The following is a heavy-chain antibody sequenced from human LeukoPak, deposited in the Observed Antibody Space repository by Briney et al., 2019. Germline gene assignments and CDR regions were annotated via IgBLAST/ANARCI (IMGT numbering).Heavy chain of an antibody. V-gene: IGHV3-66*01. Sequence: PGGSLRLSCAASGFTVSSNYMSWVRQAPGKGLEWVSVIYSGGTTYYANSVKGRFTISRDNSKNTLYLQMNSLRAEDTAVYYCAKVRTYYYDSSGYSYYFDYWGQGTLVTVSS. CDR3: AKVRTYYYDSSGYSYYFDY. J-gene: IGHJ4*02. D-gene: IGHD3-22*01. CDR1: GFTVSSNY. CDR2: IYSGGTT.